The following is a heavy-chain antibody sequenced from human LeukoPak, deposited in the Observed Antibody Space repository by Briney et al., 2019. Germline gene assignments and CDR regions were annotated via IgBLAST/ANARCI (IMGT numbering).Heavy chain of an antibody. CDR2: ISGSGGST. V-gene: IGHV3-23*01. CDR3: AKGDSSGYYYRPGYYFDY. D-gene: IGHD3-22*01. CDR1: GFTFSSYA. J-gene: IGHJ4*02. Sequence: GGSLRLSCAASGFTFSSYAMSWVRQAPGKGLEWVSAISGSGGSTYYADSVKGRFTLSRDNSKNTLYLQMNSVRAEDTAVYYCAKGDSSGYYYRPGYYFDYWGQGTLVTVSS.